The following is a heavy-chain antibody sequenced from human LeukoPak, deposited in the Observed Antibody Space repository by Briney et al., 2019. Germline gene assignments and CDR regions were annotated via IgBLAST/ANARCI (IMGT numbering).Heavy chain of an antibody. CDR2: INPNSGGT. CDR1: GYTFTGYY. CDR3: ARGYGDYGNWFDP. J-gene: IGHJ5*02. D-gene: IGHD4-17*01. V-gene: IGHV1-2*02. Sequence: ASVTVSFKASGYTFTGYYMHWVRQAPGQGLEWMGWINPNSGGTNYAQKFQGRVTMTRDTSISTAYMELSRLRSDDTAVYYCARGYGDYGNWFDPWGQGTLVTVSS.